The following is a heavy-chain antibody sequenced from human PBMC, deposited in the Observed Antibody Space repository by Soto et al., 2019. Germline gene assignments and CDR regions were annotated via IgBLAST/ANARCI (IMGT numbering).Heavy chain of an antibody. J-gene: IGHJ6*02. V-gene: IGHV4-39*01. CDR2: IYYSGST. D-gene: IGHD6-13*01. CDR3: ARHPGYSSSWSILYYGMDV. CDR1: GGSISSSSYY. Sequence: SETLSLTCTVSGGSISSSSYYWGWIRQPPGKGLEWIGSIYYSGSTYYNPSLKSRVTISVDTSKNQFSLKLSSVTAADTAVYYCARHPGYSSSWSILYYGMDVWGQGTTVTVSS.